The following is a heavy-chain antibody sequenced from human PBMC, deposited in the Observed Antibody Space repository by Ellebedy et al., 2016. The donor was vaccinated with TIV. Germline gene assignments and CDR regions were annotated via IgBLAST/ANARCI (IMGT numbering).Heavy chain of an antibody. CDR2: ISSNSNYI. V-gene: IGHV3-21*01. D-gene: IGHD6-13*01. CDR3: ARGAMAAAGDDY. J-gene: IGHJ4*02. Sequence: PGGSLRLSCAASGFTFSSYSMNWVRQAPGKGLGWVSSISSNSNYIYYADPVRGRFTISRDNAKKSLYLQMNSLRAEDTAVYYCARGAMAAAGDDYWGQGTLVTVSS. CDR1: GFTFSSYS.